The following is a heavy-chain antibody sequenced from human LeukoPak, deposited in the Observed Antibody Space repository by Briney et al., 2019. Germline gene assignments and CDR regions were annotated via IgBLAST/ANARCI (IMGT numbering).Heavy chain of an antibody. D-gene: IGHD2-21*01. CDR2: IYTSGST. CDR3: ARVGQYCGGDCYSERHYYYYYMDV. CDR1: GGSISSYY. Sequence: SETLSLTCTVSGGSISSYYWSWIRQPAGKGLEWIGRIYTSGSTNYNPSLKSRVTMSVDTSKNQFSLKLSSVTAADTAVYYCARVGQYCGGDCYSERHYYYYYMDVWGKGTTVTVSS. V-gene: IGHV4-4*07. J-gene: IGHJ6*03.